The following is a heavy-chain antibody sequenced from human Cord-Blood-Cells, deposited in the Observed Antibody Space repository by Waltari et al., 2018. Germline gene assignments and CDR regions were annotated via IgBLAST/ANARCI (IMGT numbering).Heavy chain of an antibody. V-gene: IGHV1-69*01. CDR3: AREPGGVGATDNAFDI. Sequence: GVTFSSYAISWVRQAPGQGLEWMGGIIPIFGTANYAQKFQGRVTITADESTSTAYMELSSLRSEDTAVYYCAREPGGVGATDNAFDIWGQGTMVTVSS. CDR2: IIPIFGTA. CDR1: GVTFSSYA. D-gene: IGHD1-26*01. J-gene: IGHJ3*02.